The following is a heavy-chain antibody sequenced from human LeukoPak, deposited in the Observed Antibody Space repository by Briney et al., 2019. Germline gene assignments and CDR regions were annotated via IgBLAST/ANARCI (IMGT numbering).Heavy chain of an antibody. CDR3: ARLLYSSSSCPN. CDR1: GGSISGYY. Sequence: SETLSLTCTVSGGSISGYYWSWLRQPPGKGLEWIGYIYYSGSTNYNPSLKSRVTISVDTSKNQFSLKLSSVTAADTAVYYCARLLYSSSSCPNWGQGTLVTVSS. V-gene: IGHV4-59*08. J-gene: IGHJ4*02. CDR2: IYYSGST. D-gene: IGHD6-6*01.